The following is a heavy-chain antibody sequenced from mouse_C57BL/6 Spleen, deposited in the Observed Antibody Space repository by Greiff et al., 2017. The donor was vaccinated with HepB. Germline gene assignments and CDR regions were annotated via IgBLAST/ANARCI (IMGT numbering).Heavy chain of an antibody. V-gene: IGHV5-17*01. CDR1: GFTFSDYG. CDR3: ANYYGSSWFAY. Sequence: EVKLVESGGGLVKPGGSLKLSCAASGFTFSDYGMHWVRQAPEKGLEWVAYISSGSNTIYYADTVKGRFTISRDNAKNTLFLQMTSLRSEDTAMYYCANYYGSSWFAYWGQGTLVTVSA. J-gene: IGHJ3*01. CDR2: ISSGSNTI. D-gene: IGHD1-1*01.